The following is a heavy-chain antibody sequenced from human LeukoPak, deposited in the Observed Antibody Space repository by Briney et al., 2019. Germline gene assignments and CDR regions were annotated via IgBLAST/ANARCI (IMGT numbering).Heavy chain of an antibody. CDR2: IYSTGST. CDR3: ARGIADPYSFDS. CDR1: GGSINFYY. Sequence: SETLSLTCTVSGGSINFYYWSWIRQPAGKGLEWIGRIYSTGSTNYSPSLKSRVTMSVDKSKNQFSLNLSSVTATDTAVYYCARGIADPYSFDSWGQGTLVTVSS. D-gene: IGHD6-13*01. J-gene: IGHJ4*02. V-gene: IGHV4-4*07.